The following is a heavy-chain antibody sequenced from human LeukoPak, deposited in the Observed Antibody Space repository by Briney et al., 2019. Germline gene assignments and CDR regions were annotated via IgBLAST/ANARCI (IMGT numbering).Heavy chain of an antibody. CDR2: IKQDGSEK. CDR1: GFTFSSYW. D-gene: IGHD3-3*01. V-gene: IGHV3-7*01. Sequence: PGGSLRLSCAASGFTFSSYWMSWVRQAPGKGLEWVADIKQDGSEKYYVDSVKGRFTISRDNAKNSLYLQMNSLRAEDTAVYYCARGRFWSGYLYYFDYWGQGTLVTVSS. J-gene: IGHJ4*02. CDR3: ARGRFWSGYLYYFDY.